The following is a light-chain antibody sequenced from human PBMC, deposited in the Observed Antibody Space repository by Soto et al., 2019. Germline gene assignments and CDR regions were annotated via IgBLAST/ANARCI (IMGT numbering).Light chain of an antibody. CDR2: AAS. CDR1: LPISTY. Sequence: IWMTQSPSLLSASTGDRVTIXXRASLPISTYLAWYQQKPGKIPNXVIYAASTLQAGVPSRFSGSGSGTDFTLTSSSLQPGDVAAYYCQKYNSAPLTFGGGTKVDIK. V-gene: IGKV1-27*01. J-gene: IGKJ4*01. CDR3: QKYNSAPLT.